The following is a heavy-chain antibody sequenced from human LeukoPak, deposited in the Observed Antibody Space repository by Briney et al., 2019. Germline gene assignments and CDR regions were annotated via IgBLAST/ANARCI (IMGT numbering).Heavy chain of an antibody. CDR2: ISYDGSNK. D-gene: IGHD4-17*01. J-gene: IGHJ4*02. V-gene: IGHV3-30-3*01. Sequence: GRSLRLSCAASGFTFSSYAMHWVRQAPGKGLEWVAVISYDGSNKYYADSVKGRFTISRDNSKNTLYLQMNSLRAEDTAVYYCASALNYGDYAPLDYWGQGTLVTVSS. CDR1: GFTFSSYA. CDR3: ASALNYGDYAPLDY.